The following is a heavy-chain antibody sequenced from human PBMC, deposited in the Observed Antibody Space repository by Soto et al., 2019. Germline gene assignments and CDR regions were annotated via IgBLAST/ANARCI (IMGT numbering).Heavy chain of an antibody. V-gene: IGHV3-53*01. Sequence: GGSLRLSCAASGFTVSSNYMSWVRQAPGKGLEWVSVIYSGGSTYYADSVKGRFTISRDNSKNTLYLQMNSLRAEDTAVYYCARVAHSSSSWGLDAFDIWGQGTMVTVSS. CDR1: GFTVSSNY. CDR3: ARVAHSSSSWGLDAFDI. D-gene: IGHD6-6*01. CDR2: IYSGGST. J-gene: IGHJ3*02.